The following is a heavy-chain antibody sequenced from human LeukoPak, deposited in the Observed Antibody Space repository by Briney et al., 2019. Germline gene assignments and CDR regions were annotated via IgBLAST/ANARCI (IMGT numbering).Heavy chain of an antibody. V-gene: IGHV4-30-2*01. CDR3: AREYYGAYTYRYFDL. D-gene: IGHD4-17*01. Sequence: SQTLSLTCAVSGGSINSGGYSWSWIRQPPGKGLEWIGNIYHTESSYYNPPLKSRVIMSIDRSKNQFSLQLSSVTAADTAVYYCAREYYGAYTYRYFDLWGRGTLVSVSS. J-gene: IGHJ2*01. CDR1: GGSINSGGYS. CDR2: IYHTESS.